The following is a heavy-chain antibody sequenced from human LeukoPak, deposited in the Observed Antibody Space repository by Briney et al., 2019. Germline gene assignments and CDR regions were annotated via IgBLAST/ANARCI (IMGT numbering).Heavy chain of an antibody. D-gene: IGHD3-10*01. V-gene: IGHV3-23*01. Sequence: PGGSLRLSCAASGFTFSSYAMTWVRQVPGKGLEWVSSISGSGDIIYYADSLKGRFTISRDNSKNTLYLQMNSLRAEDTAVYYCAKWTSGSGRGSHFDYWGQGTLVTVSS. CDR2: ISGSGDII. J-gene: IGHJ4*02. CDR1: GFTFSSYA. CDR3: AKWTSGSGRGSHFDY.